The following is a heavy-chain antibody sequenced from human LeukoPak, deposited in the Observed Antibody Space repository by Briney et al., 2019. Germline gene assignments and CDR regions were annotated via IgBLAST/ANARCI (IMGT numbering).Heavy chain of an antibody. V-gene: IGHV4-34*01. CDR1: GGSFSGYY. CDR3: ARVLDSSGYYYGFDP. Sequence: SETLSLTCAVYGGSFSGYYWSWIRQPPGKGLEWIGEINHSRSTNYNPSLKSRVTISVDTSKNQFSLKLSSVTAADTAVYYCARVLDSSGYYYGFDPWGQGTLVTVSS. J-gene: IGHJ5*02. CDR2: INHSRST. D-gene: IGHD3-22*01.